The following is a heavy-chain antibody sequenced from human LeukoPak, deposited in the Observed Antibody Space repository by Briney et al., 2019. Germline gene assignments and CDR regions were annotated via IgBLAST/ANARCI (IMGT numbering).Heavy chain of an antibody. CDR2: IYYSGST. J-gene: IGHJ4*02. Sequence: PQTLSLTCTVSGDSISNGDYYWSWIRQPPGKGLEWIGYIYYSGSTYYNPSLKSRVTISVDTSKNQFSLRLSPATAADTVVYYCASLPRSGFPYYFDYWGQGTLVTVSS. V-gene: IGHV4-30-4*01. CDR3: ASLPRSGFPYYFDY. CDR1: GDSISNGDYY. D-gene: IGHD3-3*01.